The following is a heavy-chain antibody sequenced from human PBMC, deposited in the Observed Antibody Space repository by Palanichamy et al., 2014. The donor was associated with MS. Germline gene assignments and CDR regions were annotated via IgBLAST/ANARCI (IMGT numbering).Heavy chain of an antibody. Sequence: QVHLQESGPGLVKPSQTLTLTCTVSGGSINSGDFYWSWIRQTPGKGLEWIGYIYDTGSTHYNPSLKSRVVISGDRSKNQLFLKMVSASAADTAMYFCARDNGVARGLWAYWGQGTLVTVSS. CDR1: GGSINSGDFY. CDR2: IYDTGST. D-gene: IGHD3-10*01. V-gene: IGHV4-30-4*01. J-gene: IGHJ4*02. CDR3: ARDNGVARGLWAY.